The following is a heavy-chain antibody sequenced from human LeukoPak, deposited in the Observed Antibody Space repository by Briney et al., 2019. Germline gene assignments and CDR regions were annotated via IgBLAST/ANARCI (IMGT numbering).Heavy chain of an antibody. J-gene: IGHJ4*02. Sequence: PGGSLRLSCTTSTFTFSDYYMTWIRQAPGKGLEWVSYISNSANTIYYADSVKGRFTISRDNAKNSLYLQMNSLKTEDTAVYYCTTNLYYDILTGYPGPDYWGQGTLVTVSS. V-gene: IGHV3-11*01. CDR1: TFTFSDYY. D-gene: IGHD3-9*01. CDR3: TTNLYYDILTGYPGPDY. CDR2: ISNSANTI.